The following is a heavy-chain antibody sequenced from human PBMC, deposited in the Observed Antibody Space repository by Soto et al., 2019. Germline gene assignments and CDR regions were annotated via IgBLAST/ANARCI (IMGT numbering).Heavy chain of an antibody. CDR1: GFNFSPYW. J-gene: IGHJ5*02. Sequence: EAQLVESGGGLVQPGGSLRLSCAASGFNFSPYWMHWVRQTPGQGLVWVSRINAEGNTIYADSVKGRFTISRDNAKNMLYLQMTSLRAEDTAVYFCARGSNTAFDPWGQGTLVTVSS. CDR2: INAEGNT. V-gene: IGHV3-74*01. CDR3: ARGSNTAFDP. D-gene: IGHD2-21*02.